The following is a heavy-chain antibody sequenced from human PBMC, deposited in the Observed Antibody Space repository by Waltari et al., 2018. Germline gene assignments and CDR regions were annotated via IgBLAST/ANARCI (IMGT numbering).Heavy chain of an antibody. CDR3: ARDRDSSSWYWNAFDI. Sequence: QVRMQESGPGLVKPSQTLSLTCTVSGGSISSGGYYWSWFRQHPGKGLEWIGYIYYSGSTYYTPSLKSRVTISVYTSKNQFSLKLSSVTAADTAVYYCARDRDSSSWYWNAFDIWGQGTMVTVSS. V-gene: IGHV4-31*03. D-gene: IGHD6-13*01. J-gene: IGHJ3*02. CDR1: GGSISSGGYY. CDR2: IYYSGST.